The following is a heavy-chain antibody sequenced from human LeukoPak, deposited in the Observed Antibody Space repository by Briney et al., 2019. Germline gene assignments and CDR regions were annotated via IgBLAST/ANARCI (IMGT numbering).Heavy chain of an antibody. CDR3: ARSGDSSGYGNWFDP. CDR2: INPSGGST. V-gene: IGHV1-46*01. Sequence: ASVKVSCKASGYTFTSYYTHWVRQAPGQGLEWMGIINPSGGSTSYAQKFQGRVTMTRDTSTSTVYMELSSLRSEDTAVYYCARSGDSSGYGNWFDPWGQGTLVTVSS. J-gene: IGHJ5*02. CDR1: GYTFTSYY. D-gene: IGHD3-22*01.